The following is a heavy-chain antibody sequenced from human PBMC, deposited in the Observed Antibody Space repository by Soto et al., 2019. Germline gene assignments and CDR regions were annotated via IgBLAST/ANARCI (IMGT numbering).Heavy chain of an antibody. CDR1: GFTFSSYS. V-gene: IGHV3-48*02. D-gene: IGHD4-17*01. Sequence: PGGSLRLSCAASGFTFSSYSMNWVRQAPGKGLEWVSYISSSSSTIYYADSVKGRFTISRDNAKNSLYLQMNSLRDEDTAVYYCARDDATVVTLYYYYYGMDVWGQGTTVTVS. CDR3: ARDDATVVTLYYYYYGMDV. J-gene: IGHJ6*02. CDR2: ISSSSSTI.